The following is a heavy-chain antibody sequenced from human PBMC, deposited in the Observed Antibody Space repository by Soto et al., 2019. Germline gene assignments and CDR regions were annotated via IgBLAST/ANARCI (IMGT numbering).Heavy chain of an antibody. D-gene: IGHD4-17*01. CDR2: ISYSGTT. CDR3: ATMGTPVTGLYYFDY. CDR1: GGSISSGNYY. V-gene: IGHV4-30-4*01. J-gene: IGHJ4*02. Sequence: QVQLQESGPGLVKPSQTLSLTCTVSGGSISSGNYYWSWIRQPPGKGLGWIGFISYSGTTHYSSSLRSRVSISVDTSKKQFSLDLSSVTAADTAVYYCATMGTPVTGLYYFDYWGQGTLVTVSS.